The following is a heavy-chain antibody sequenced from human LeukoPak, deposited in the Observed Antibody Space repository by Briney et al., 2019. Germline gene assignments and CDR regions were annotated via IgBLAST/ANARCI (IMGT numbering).Heavy chain of an antibody. V-gene: IGHV1-46*01. CDR2: INPSGGST. J-gene: IGHJ4*02. CDR3: ARNGKKNYYDRSGYYFDY. D-gene: IGHD3-22*01. CDR1: GYTFTSYY. Sequence: ASVKVSCKASGYTFTSYYMHWVRQAPGQGLEWMGFINPSGGSTRYAQNFQGRVTMTRDMSTSTVYMELNSLRIEDTAVYYCARNGKKNYYDRSGYYFDYWGQGTLVTVSS.